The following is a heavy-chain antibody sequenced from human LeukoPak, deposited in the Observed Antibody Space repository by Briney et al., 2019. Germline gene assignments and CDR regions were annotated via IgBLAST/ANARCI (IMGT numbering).Heavy chain of an antibody. D-gene: IGHD3-22*01. Sequence: GSSVKVSCKASGGTFSSYAISWVRQAPGQGLEWMGGIIPIFGTANYAQKFQGRVTITADESTSTAYMELSSLRSEDTAVYYCARAREDYYDSSGYWFDPWGQGTLVTVSS. CDR2: IIPIFGTA. J-gene: IGHJ5*02. CDR3: ARAREDYYDSSGYWFDP. V-gene: IGHV1-69*01. CDR1: GGTFSSYA.